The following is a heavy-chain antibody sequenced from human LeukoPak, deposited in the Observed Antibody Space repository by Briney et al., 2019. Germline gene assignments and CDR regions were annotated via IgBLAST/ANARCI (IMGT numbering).Heavy chain of an antibody. Sequence: GGSLRLSCAASGFTFTNYWMSWVRQAPGKGLELVANIKLDRSEKYYVDSVKGRFTISRENAKNSLNLQMNSLRAEDTAVYYCARDRWGYSYGGDWGQGTLVTVSS. V-gene: IGHV3-7*01. J-gene: IGHJ4*02. CDR1: GFTFTNYW. CDR3: ARDRWGYSYGGD. CDR2: IKLDRSEK. D-gene: IGHD5-18*01.